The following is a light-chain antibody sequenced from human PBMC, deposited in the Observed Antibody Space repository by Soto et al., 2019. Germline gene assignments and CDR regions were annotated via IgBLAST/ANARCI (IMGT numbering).Light chain of an antibody. Sequence: QSALTQPASVSGSPGQSITISCTGTSSDVGGYNYVSWYQQHPGKAPKLMIYDVSNRPSGVSNHFSGSKSGNTASLTISGLHAEDEADYYCSSYTSSSGGVFGGGTKLTVL. CDR1: SSDVGGYNY. J-gene: IGLJ3*02. V-gene: IGLV2-14*01. CDR2: DVS. CDR3: SSYTSSSGGV.